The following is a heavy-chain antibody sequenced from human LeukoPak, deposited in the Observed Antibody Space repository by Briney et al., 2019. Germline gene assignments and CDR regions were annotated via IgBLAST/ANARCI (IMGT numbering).Heavy chain of an antibody. Sequence: SGGSLRLSCAASGFTFSSYGMHWVRQAPGKGLEWVAVISYDGSNKYYADSVKGRFTISRDNPKNTLYLQMNSLRAEDTAVYYCAKEVVGATPGALNYWGQGTLVTVSS. D-gene: IGHD1-26*01. V-gene: IGHV3-30*18. CDR1: GFTFSSYG. J-gene: IGHJ4*02. CDR3: AKEVVGATPGALNY. CDR2: ISYDGSNK.